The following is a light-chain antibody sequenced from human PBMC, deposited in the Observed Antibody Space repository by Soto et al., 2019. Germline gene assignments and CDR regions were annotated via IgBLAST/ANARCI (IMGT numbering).Light chain of an antibody. Sequence: EIVLTQSPDTLSLSPGERATLSCRASQSVSGYLDWYQQKPGQAPRLLIYDASNRAYGVAARFRGSGSGTNFTLTIASLEPDDFAVYYCQQRSNWPYLACGGGTRV. J-gene: IGKJ4*01. CDR3: QQRSNWPYLA. CDR1: QSVSGY. V-gene: IGKV3-11*01. CDR2: DAS.